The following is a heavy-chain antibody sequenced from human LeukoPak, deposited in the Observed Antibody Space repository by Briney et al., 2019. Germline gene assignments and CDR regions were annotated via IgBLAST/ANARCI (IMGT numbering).Heavy chain of an antibody. J-gene: IGHJ4*02. CDR2: ISHSGST. CDR1: GGSFSGYY. D-gene: IGHD2-15*01. Sequence: SETLSLTCAVYGGSFSGYYWSWIRQPPGKGLEWIGEISHSGSTNYNPSLKSRVTISVGTSKNQFSLKLSSVTAADTAVYYCARGGRYCSGGSCLDYWGQGTLVTVSS. CDR3: ARGGRYCSGGSCLDY. V-gene: IGHV4-34*01.